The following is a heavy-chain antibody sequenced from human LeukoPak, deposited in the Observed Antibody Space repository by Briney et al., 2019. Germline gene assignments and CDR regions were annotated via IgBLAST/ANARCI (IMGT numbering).Heavy chain of an antibody. CDR2: TYYRSKWYY. CDR3: SLARSEYHYGMDV. Sequence: SSQILSLTCAISGDSVSSISVAWNWIRQSPSRGLEWLGRTYYRSKWYYEYAVSVKSRINISPDTSKNQFSLQLTSVTPEDTAVYYCSLARSEYHYGMDVWGQGTTVTVSS. J-gene: IGHJ6*02. V-gene: IGHV6-1*01. CDR1: GDSVSSISVA.